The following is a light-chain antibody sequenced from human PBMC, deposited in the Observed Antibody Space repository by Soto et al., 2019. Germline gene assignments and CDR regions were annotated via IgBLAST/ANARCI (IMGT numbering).Light chain of an antibody. CDR1: MRDVGAYNL. CDR3: SAYPATRTLV. CDR2: EVR. Sequence: QSALTQPASVSRSAGQSSTISCSGTMRDVGAYNLVSWYQQHPGTAPKLIIYEVRNRPSGISSRFSGSRSGNTASLTISGLQSEDEGDYYCSAYPATRTLVFG. J-gene: IGLJ6*01. V-gene: IGLV2-14*01.